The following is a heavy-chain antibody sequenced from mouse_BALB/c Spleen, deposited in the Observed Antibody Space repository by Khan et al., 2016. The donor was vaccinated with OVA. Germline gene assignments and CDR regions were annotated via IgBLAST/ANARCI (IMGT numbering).Heavy chain of an antibody. V-gene: IGHV9-3-1*01. CDR2: INTYTGDP. J-gene: IGHJ4*01. CDR1: GYTFRNNG. CDR3: ARVGYNGTMDS. Sequence: QIQLVQSGPELKKSGETVKISCKASGYTFRNNGMNWVKQTPGKGLKWMGWINTYTGDPTYADDFKGRFAFSLETSADTAYLQINNLKNEDTATYFCARVGYNGTMDSWGQGTSVTVSS. D-gene: IGHD2-14*01.